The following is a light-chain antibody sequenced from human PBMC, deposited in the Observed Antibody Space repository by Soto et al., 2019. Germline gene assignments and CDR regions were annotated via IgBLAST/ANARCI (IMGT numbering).Light chain of an antibody. J-gene: IGKJ5*01. CDR3: QLLMSHPIT. V-gene: IGKV1-9*01. CDR2: GAS. CDR1: QGISSY. Sequence: LQMTQAPSTLSASVGDRVTIGCRASQGISSYLAWYQQKPRKAPEVLIFGASTLQSGVPSRFSGSGSGTEFTLTISSLQPEDFATYYCQLLMSHPITFGQGTLLEIK.